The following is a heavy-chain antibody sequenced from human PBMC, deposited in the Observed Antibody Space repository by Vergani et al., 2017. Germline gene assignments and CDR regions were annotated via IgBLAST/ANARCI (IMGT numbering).Heavy chain of an antibody. D-gene: IGHD1-26*01. CDR3: ARLSGSYYADY. CDR2: IYYSGST. V-gene: IGHV4-59*08. CDR1: GGSLSSYY. J-gene: IGHJ4*02. Sequence: QVQLQESGPGLVKPSETLSLTCTVSGGSLSSYYWSWIRQPPGKGLEWIGYIYYSGSTNSNPSLKSRVTISVDTSKNQFSLKLSSGTAADTAVYYCARLSGSYYADYWGQGTLVTVSS.